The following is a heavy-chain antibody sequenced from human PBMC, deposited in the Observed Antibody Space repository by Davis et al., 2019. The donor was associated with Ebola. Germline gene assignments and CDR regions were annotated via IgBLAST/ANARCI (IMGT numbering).Heavy chain of an antibody. D-gene: IGHD3-10*01. CDR3: ARGTWLGS. CDR1: GFTFSSYS. J-gene: IGHJ5*02. CDR2: ISSSSSYI. V-gene: IGHV3-21*01. Sequence: GESLKISCAASGFTFSSYSMNWVRQAPGKGLEWVSSISSSSSYIYYADSVKGRFTISRDNAKNTLYLQMNNLRAEDTAVYYCARGTWLGSWGQGTLVTVSS.